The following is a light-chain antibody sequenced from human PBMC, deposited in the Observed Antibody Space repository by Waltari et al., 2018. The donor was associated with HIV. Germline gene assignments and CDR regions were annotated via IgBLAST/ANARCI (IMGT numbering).Light chain of an antibody. CDR1: QPIGSRY. Sequence: EIVLTQSPGTLSLSPGDRATLSCRASQPIGSRYVAWYQQTPGQAPRLLIYGTSNRATGIPDRFSGSGSGADFTLTISRLAPEDFAVYYCHQYGASPWTFGQGTKVEIK. CDR2: GTS. V-gene: IGKV3-20*01. J-gene: IGKJ1*01. CDR3: HQYGASPWT.